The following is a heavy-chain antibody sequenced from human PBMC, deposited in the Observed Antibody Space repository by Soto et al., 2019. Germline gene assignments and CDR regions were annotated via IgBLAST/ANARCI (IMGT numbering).Heavy chain of an antibody. J-gene: IGHJ6*02. Sequence: QVQLVQSGAEVKNPGASVKVSCKASGYTFTRYGIGWARQAPGQGLEWMGWINTYNGNTNYAQNVQGRLTLTTDTSTSTAYMELRSLRHNDTAIYYCAMVDVYVTPSPQDVWGQGTTVIVSS. CDR3: AMVDVYVTPSPQDV. CDR1: GYTFTRYG. CDR2: INTYNGNT. V-gene: IGHV1-18*01. D-gene: IGHD3-16*01.